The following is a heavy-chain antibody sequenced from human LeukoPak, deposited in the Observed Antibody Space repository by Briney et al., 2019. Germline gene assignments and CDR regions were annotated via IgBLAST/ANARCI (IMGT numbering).Heavy chain of an antibody. D-gene: IGHD2-15*01. J-gene: IGHJ5*02. CDR3: AKPSCSGGSCVSMAPVSS. CDR1: GFTFSSYA. CDR2: ISGSGGST. V-gene: IGHV3-23*01. Sequence: GSLRLSCAASGFTFSSYAMSWVRQAPGKGLEWVSAISGSGGSTYYADSVKGRFTISRDNSKNTLYLQMNSLRAEDTAVYYCAKPSCSGGSCVSMAPVSSWGQGTLVTVSS.